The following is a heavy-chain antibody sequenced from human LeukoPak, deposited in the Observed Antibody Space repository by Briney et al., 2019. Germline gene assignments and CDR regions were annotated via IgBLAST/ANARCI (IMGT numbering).Heavy chain of an antibody. J-gene: IGHJ4*02. CDR3: AGERKQQLALDY. Sequence: GGSLRLSCAASGFTFSDYYMSWIRQAPGKGLEWVSYISSSGSTIYYADSVKGRFTISRDNAKNSLYLQMNSLRAEDTAVYYCAGERKQQLALDYWGQGTLVTVSS. CDR2: ISSSGSTI. CDR1: GFTFSDYY. D-gene: IGHD6-13*01. V-gene: IGHV3-11*01.